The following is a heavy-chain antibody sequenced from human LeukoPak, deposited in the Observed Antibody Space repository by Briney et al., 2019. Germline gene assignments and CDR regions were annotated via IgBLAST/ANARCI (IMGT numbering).Heavy chain of an antibody. Sequence: GESLKISCKGSGYSFTSYWIGWMRQMPGKGLEWRGVIYSGDSDTRYGPSFQGQVTISVDKSISTDYLQWSSLKASDTAMYYCASSYSSGSSVRACWGQGTLVAVSS. CDR3: ASSYSSGSSVRAC. J-gene: IGHJ4*02. V-gene: IGHV5-51*01. D-gene: IGHD3-10*01. CDR2: IYSGDSDT. CDR1: GYSFTSYW.